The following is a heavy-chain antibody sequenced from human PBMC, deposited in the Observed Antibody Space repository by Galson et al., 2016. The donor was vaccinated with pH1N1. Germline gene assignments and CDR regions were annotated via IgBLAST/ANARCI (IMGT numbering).Heavy chain of an antibody. CDR3: ASPAMVRGVVYYHFGMDI. CDR1: GGTFSNSA. Sequence: SVKVSCKASGGTFSNSAVSWVRQAPGQGLEWMGGIIPIFGTTKYAQKIQGRVTITADQLTSTSYMELSSLRSEATAVYYCASPAMVRGVVYYHFGMDIWGQGTTVTVSS. CDR2: IIPIFGTT. D-gene: IGHD3-10*01. J-gene: IGHJ6*02. V-gene: IGHV1-69*13.